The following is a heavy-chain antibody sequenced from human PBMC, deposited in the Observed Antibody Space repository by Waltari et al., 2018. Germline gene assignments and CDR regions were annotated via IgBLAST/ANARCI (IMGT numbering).Heavy chain of an antibody. Sequence: QVQLQESGPGLVKPSQTLSLTCPVSGGSISSGSYYWSWIRQPAGKGLEWIGRIYTSGSTNYNPSLKGRVTRSVDTSKNQFSRKLSSVTAADTAVYYCARAFTDWGQGTLVTVSS. CDR1: GGSISSGSYY. V-gene: IGHV4-61*02. CDR2: IYTSGST. D-gene: IGHD2-8*02. J-gene: IGHJ4*02. CDR3: ARAFTD.